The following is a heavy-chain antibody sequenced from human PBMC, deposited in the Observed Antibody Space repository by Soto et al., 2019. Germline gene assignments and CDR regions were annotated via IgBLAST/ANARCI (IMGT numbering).Heavy chain of an antibody. D-gene: IGHD4-17*01. CDR2: IYYSGST. J-gene: IGHJ4*02. CDR3: ARRYGPGFDY. Sequence: LETLSLTCSVSGGYISSYYWSWIRQPLEKGLEWIGYIYYSGSTNYNPSLKSRVTISVDTSKNQFSLKLSSVTAADTAVYYCARRYGPGFDYWGQGTLVTVSS. V-gene: IGHV4-59*08. CDR1: GGYISSYY.